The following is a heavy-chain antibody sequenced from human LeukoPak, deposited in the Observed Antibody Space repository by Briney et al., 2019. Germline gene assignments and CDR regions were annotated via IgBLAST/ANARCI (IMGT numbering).Heavy chain of an antibody. J-gene: IGHJ4*02. CDR2: IYSGGNT. V-gene: IGHV3-53*01. CDR3: ARDDSSGYSDY. Sequence: GGSLRLSCEASGFTVSNNYMSWVRQAPGKGLEWVSVIYSGGNTYYADSEKGRFTISRDNSQNTLYLQMNSLRAEDTAVYYCARDDSSGYSDYWGQGTLVTVSS. D-gene: IGHD3-22*01. CDR1: GFTVSNNY.